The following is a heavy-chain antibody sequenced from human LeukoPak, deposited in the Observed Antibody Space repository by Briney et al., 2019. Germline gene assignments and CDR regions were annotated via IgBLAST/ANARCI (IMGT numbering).Heavy chain of an antibody. D-gene: IGHD6-13*01. CDR1: GFTFSSYN. CDR3: ARDRDSSSWYTYYYYYYMDV. J-gene: IGHJ6*03. CDR2: IKQDGSEK. V-gene: IGHV3-7*01. Sequence: GGSLRPSCAASGFTFSSYNMNWVRQTPGKGLEWVANIKQDGSEKYYVDSVKGRFTISRDNAKDSLYLQMNGLRAEDTAVYYCARDRDSSSWYTYYYYYYMDVWGKGTTVTVSS.